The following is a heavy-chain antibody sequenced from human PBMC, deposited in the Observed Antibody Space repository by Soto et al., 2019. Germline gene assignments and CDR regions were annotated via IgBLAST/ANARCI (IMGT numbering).Heavy chain of an antibody. CDR3: ASTPWAVPGPEGYYYYMDV. Sequence: ASVKVSCKASGYTFTSYGISWVRQAPGQGLEWMGWISAYNGNTNYAQKLQGRVTMTTDTSTSTAYMELRSLRSDDTAVYYCASTPWAVPGPEGYYYYMDVWGKGTTVTVSS. CDR1: GYTFTSYG. J-gene: IGHJ6*03. V-gene: IGHV1-18*01. CDR2: ISAYNGNT. D-gene: IGHD3-10*02.